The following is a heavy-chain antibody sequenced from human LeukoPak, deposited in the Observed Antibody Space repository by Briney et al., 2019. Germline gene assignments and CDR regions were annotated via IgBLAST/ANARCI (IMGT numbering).Heavy chain of an antibody. V-gene: IGHV4-39*07. CDR2: IYYSGST. CDR1: GGSISSSSYY. J-gene: IGHJ4*02. Sequence: SETLSLTCTVSGGSISSSSYYWGWIRQPPGKGLEWIGSIYYSGSTYYNPSLKSRVTISVDTSKNQFSLKLSSVTAADTAVYYCARGPRTYSSSWWGYFDYWGQGTLVTVSS. D-gene: IGHD6-13*01. CDR3: ARGPRTYSSSWWGYFDY.